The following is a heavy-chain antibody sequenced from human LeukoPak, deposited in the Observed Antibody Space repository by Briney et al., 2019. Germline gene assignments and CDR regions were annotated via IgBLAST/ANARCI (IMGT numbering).Heavy chain of an antibody. D-gene: IGHD3-10*01. CDR1: GCTFSTYW. CDR2: VKQDGREK. J-gene: IGHJ6*04. V-gene: IGHV3-7*03. CDR3: ARVLGSGYFYGMDV. Sequence: AGGSLRLSCAASGCTFSTYWMSWARQAPGKGLEWVANVKQDGREKYYVDSVKGRFTISRDNAKNSLYLQMNSLRAEDTAVYYCARVLGSGYFYGMDVWGKGTTVTVSS.